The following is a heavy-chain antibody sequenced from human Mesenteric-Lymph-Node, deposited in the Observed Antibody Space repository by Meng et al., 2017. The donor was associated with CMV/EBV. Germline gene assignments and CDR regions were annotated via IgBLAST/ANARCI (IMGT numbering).Heavy chain of an antibody. D-gene: IGHD3-3*01. Sequence: ASVKVSCKASGYTFTGYYMHWVRQAPGQGLEWMGWINPNSGGTNYAQKFQGRVTMTRDTSISTAYMELSRLRSDDTAVYYCARALGDDFWSGYYYYFDYWGQGTLVTVSS. CDR3: ARALGDDFWSGYYYYFDY. CDR2: INPNSGGT. J-gene: IGHJ4*02. V-gene: IGHV1-2*02. CDR1: GYTFTGYY.